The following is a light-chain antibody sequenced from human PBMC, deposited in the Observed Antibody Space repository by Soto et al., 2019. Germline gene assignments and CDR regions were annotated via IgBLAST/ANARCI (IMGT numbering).Light chain of an antibody. CDR2: EVT. CDR1: SSDVGKYDR. Sequence: QSVLTQPPSVSRSPGQSVTISCTGTSSDVGKYDRVSWHQQPPGTAPKLIIYEVTNRPSGVPARFSGSKSGNTASLTISGLQAEDEAEYYCSSYTSSSRYVFGTGTKVTV. CDR3: SSYTSSSRYV. J-gene: IGLJ1*01. V-gene: IGLV2-18*02.